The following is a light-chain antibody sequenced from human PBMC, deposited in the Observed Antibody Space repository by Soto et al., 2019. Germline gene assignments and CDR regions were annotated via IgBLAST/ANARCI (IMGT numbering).Light chain of an antibody. Sequence: QSALTQPPSASGSPGQSVTISCTGTSSDVGGYNYVSWYQQHPGKAPKLIIYEVNKRPSGVPDRFSGSTSGNTASRTVSGLQAEDEADYYCGSYAGTPFVFGTGTKLTVL. J-gene: IGLJ1*01. CDR2: EVN. CDR3: GSYAGTPFV. CDR1: SSDVGGYNY. V-gene: IGLV2-8*01.